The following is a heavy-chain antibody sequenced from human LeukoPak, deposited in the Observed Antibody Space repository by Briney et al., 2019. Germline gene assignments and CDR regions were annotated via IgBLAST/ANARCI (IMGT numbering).Heavy chain of an antibody. Sequence: GRSLRLSCAASGFTFSSYAMHWVRQAPGKGLEWVAVISYDGSNKYYADSVKGRFTISRDNSKNTLYLQMNSLRAEDTAVYYCARDNFKWLVGFDYWGQGTLVTVSS. CDR1: GFTFSSYA. V-gene: IGHV3-30-3*01. J-gene: IGHJ4*02. D-gene: IGHD6-19*01. CDR3: ARDNFKWLVGFDY. CDR2: ISYDGSNK.